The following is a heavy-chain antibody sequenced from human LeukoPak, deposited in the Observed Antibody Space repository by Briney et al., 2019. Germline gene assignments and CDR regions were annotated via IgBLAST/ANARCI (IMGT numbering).Heavy chain of an antibody. CDR3: ASSSGRFVGSPQRFDY. CDR1: GFTFSSYW. J-gene: IGHJ4*02. D-gene: IGHD6-19*01. CDR2: IKQDGSEK. Sequence: PGGSLRLSCAASGFTFSSYWMSWVRQAPGKGLEWVANIKQDGSEKYYVDSVKGRFTISRDNAKNSLYLQMNSLRAEDTAVYYCASSSGRFVGSPQRFDYWGQGTLVTVSS. V-gene: IGHV3-7*01.